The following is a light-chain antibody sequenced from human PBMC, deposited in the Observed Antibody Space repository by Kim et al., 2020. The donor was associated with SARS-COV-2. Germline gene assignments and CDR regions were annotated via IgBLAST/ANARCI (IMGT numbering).Light chain of an antibody. CDR3: QHRT. V-gene: IGKV1-5*03. CDR2: KAS. Sequence: DIQMTQSPSTLSASVGDRVTITCRASQSISSWLAWYQQKPGKAPKLLIYKASYLESGVPSRFSGSGSGTEFTLTISSLQPDDFATYYCQHRTFGQGTKVDIK. J-gene: IGKJ1*01. CDR1: QSISSW.